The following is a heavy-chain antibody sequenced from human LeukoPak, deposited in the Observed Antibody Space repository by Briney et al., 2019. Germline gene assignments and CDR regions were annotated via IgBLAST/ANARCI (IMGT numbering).Heavy chain of an antibody. Sequence: GASVTVSCKASGYTFTSYGISWVRQAPGQGLEWMGWISAYNGNTNYAQKLQGRVTMTTDTSTSTAYMELRSLRSDDTAVYYCARLLGTAANDAFDIWGQGTMVTVSS. J-gene: IGHJ3*02. V-gene: IGHV1-18*01. CDR2: ISAYNGNT. CDR1: GYTFTSYG. D-gene: IGHD2-2*01. CDR3: ARLLGTAANDAFDI.